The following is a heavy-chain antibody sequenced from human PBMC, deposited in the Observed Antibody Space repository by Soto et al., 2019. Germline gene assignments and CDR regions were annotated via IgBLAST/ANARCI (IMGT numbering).Heavy chain of an antibody. CDR3: ARGGSPIFGVIISPWFDY. V-gene: IGHV3-21*01. Sequence: GGSLRLSCAASGFSFSSYSMYWVRQAPGKGLEWVSSISSSRNYIYYADSLKGRFTISRDNAKNSLFLQMNSLRAEDTAVYYCARGGSPIFGVIISPWFDYWGQGILVTVSS. CDR1: GFSFSSYS. D-gene: IGHD3-3*01. CDR2: ISSSRNYI. J-gene: IGHJ4*02.